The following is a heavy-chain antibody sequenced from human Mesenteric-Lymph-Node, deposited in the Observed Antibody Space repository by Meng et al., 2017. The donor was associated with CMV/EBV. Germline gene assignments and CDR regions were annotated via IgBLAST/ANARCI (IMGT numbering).Heavy chain of an antibody. V-gene: IGHV3-74*01. CDR2: INGDGSST. Sequence: GGPLRLSCAASGLSFSTYWMHWVRQVPAKGLVWVSRINGDGSSTNYADSVKGRFSISRDNAKNSLYLQMNSLRAEDTAVYYCARGRRTHWGQGTLVTVSS. J-gene: IGHJ4*02. CDR1: GLSFSTYW. CDR3: ARGRRTH.